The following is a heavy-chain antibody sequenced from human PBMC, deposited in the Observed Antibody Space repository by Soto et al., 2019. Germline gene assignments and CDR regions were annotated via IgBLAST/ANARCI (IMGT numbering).Heavy chain of an antibody. D-gene: IGHD1-20*01. CDR1: GGSISSGGYY. J-gene: IGHJ6*03. V-gene: IGHV4-31*03. Sequence: SETLSLTCTVSGGSISSGGYYWSWIRQHPGKGLEWIGYIYYSGSTYYNPSLKSRVTISVDTSKNQFSLKLSSVTAADTAVYYCARSLTGTSWGTHYYYYYMDFWGKGTTVTVAS. CDR2: IYYSGST. CDR3: ARSLTGTSWGTHYYYYYMDF.